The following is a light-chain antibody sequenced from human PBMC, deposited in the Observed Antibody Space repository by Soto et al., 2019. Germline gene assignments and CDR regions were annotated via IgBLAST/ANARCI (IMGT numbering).Light chain of an antibody. CDR2: DAS. Sequence: EIVLTQSPATLSLSPGEGATLSCRASQTVSNFLAWYQQKPGQAPRPLIYDASKRATGIPARFSGSGSGTDFTLTISSLEPEDFAVYYCQQRYNWPLTFGGGTKVDIK. CDR1: QTVSNF. V-gene: IGKV3-11*01. CDR3: QQRYNWPLT. J-gene: IGKJ4*01.